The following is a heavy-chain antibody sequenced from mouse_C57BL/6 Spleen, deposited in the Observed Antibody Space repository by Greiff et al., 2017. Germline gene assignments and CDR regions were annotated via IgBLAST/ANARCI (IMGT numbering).Heavy chain of an antibody. D-gene: IGHD1-1*01. CDR2: IYPGDGDT. J-gene: IGHJ1*03. V-gene: IGHV1-82*01. CDR3: AYGSSSHWYFDV. CDR1: GYAFSSSW. Sequence: QVQLKESGPELVKPGASVKISCKASGYAFSSSWMNWVKQRPGKGLEWIGRIYPGDGDTNYNGKFKGEATLTADKSSSTAYMQLSSLTSEDSAVYFCAYGSSSHWYFDVWGTGTTVTVSS.